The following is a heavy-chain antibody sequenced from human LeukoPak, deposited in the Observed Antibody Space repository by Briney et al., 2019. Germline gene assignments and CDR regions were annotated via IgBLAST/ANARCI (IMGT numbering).Heavy chain of an antibody. CDR2: INHSGST. D-gene: IGHD6-19*01. V-gene: IGHV4-34*01. CDR1: GGSFSGYY. CDR3: ARGLSWQWLAGPFFDY. Sequence: SETLSLTCAVYGGSFSGYYWSWIRQPPGKGLEWVGEINHSGSTNYNPSLKSRVTISVDTSKNQFSLKLSSVTAADTAVYYCARGLSWQWLAGPFFDYWGQGTLVTVSS. J-gene: IGHJ4*02.